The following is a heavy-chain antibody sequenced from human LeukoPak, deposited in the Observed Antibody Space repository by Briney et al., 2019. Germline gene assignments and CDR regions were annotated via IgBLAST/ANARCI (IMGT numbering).Heavy chain of an antibody. Sequence: SETLSLTCTVSGGSISSSSYYWGWIRQPPGKGLEWIGSIYYSGSTYCNPSLKSRVTISVDTSKNQFSLKLSSVTAADTAVYYCAREAVYGGYSSRAVDYWGQGTLVTVSS. CDR3: AREAVYGGYSSRAVDY. CDR1: GGSISSSSYY. CDR2: IYYSGST. V-gene: IGHV4-39*07. D-gene: IGHD6-13*01. J-gene: IGHJ4*02.